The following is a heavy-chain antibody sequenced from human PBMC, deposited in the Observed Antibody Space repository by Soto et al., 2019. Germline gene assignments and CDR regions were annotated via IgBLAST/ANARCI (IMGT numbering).Heavy chain of an antibody. Sequence: QVQLVQSGPEVKKPGASVKVSCKASAYTFTTYVISWVRQAPGQGLEWMGWISGYNGQTNYSQKFRGRVTITTDTSTSKGYMELRSLRCDDTAMYYCARDGRQELWLEGLNAMDAWGQGTTVTVSS. CDR3: ARDGRQELWLEGLNAMDA. CDR2: ISGYNGQT. CDR1: AYTFTTYV. J-gene: IGHJ6*02. D-gene: IGHD5-18*01. V-gene: IGHV1-18*01.